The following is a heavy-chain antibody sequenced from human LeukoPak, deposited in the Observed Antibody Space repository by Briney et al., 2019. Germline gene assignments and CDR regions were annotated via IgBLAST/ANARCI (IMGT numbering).Heavy chain of an antibody. Sequence: GSLRLSCSASGFTFSSYAMHWVRQAPGKGLEYVSAISSNGGSTYYADSVKGRFTISRDNSKNALYLQMSSLRAEDTAVYYCVKGHCSSTSCYYYYGMDVWGKGTTVTVSS. V-gene: IGHV3-64D*06. CDR3: VKGHCSSTSCYYYYGMDV. CDR2: ISSNGGST. D-gene: IGHD2-2*01. CDR1: GFTFSSYA. J-gene: IGHJ6*04.